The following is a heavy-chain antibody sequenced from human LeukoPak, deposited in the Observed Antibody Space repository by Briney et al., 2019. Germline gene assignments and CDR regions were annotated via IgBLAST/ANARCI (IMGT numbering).Heavy chain of an antibody. V-gene: IGHV1-69*13. CDR1: GGTFSSYA. CDR3: ARARIAAAGTGGYYYYYMDV. Sequence: ASVKVSCKASGGTFSSYAISWVRQAPGQGLEWMGGIIPIFGTANYAQKFQGRVTITADESTSTAYMELSSLRSEDTAVYYCARARIAAAGTGGYYYYYMDVWGKGTTVTVSS. D-gene: IGHD6-13*01. CDR2: IIPIFGTA. J-gene: IGHJ6*03.